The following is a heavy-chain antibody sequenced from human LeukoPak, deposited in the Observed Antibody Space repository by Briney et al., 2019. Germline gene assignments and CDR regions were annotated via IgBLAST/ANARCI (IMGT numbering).Heavy chain of an antibody. Sequence: GGSLRLSCAASGSTFSSYAMHWVRQAPGKGLEWVAATSFDGSNKYYADSAKGRFTISRDNSKNPLYLKMNSLRAEDTAVYYCANLASGSNRGWGQGTLVTVSS. CDR2: TSFDGSNK. CDR1: GSTFSSYA. CDR3: ANLASGSNRG. V-gene: IGHV3-30-3*01. J-gene: IGHJ4*02. D-gene: IGHD1-26*01.